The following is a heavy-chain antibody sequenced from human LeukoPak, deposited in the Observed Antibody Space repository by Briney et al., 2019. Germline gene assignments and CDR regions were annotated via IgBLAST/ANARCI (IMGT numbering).Heavy chain of an antibody. V-gene: IGHV1-69*04. CDR1: GGTFSSYA. CDR2: IIPILGIA. CDR3: ARVPRDYYDGIDP. J-gene: IGHJ5*02. D-gene: IGHD3-22*01. Sequence: ASVKVSCKASGGTFSSYAISWVRQAPGQGLEWMGRIIPILGIANYAQKFQGRVTITADKSTSTAYMELSRLRSEDTAVYYCARVPRDYYDGIDPWGQGTLVTVSS.